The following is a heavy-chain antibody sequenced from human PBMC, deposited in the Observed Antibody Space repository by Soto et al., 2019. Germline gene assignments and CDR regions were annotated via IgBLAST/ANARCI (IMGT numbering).Heavy chain of an antibody. CDR2: ISNYNGNT. Sequence: GASVKVSCKASGYTFTSYGISWGREAPGQGLEWLGWISNYNGNTNSAPRLQGRLTLTTDSSTNTAYMELRSLTSDDTAVYYCSRAEHDSCSGGDCFYFDYWGQGTLVTVSS. V-gene: IGHV1-18*04. CDR1: GYTFTSYG. J-gene: IGHJ4*02. CDR3: SRAEHDSCSGGDCFYFDY. D-gene: IGHD2-21*02.